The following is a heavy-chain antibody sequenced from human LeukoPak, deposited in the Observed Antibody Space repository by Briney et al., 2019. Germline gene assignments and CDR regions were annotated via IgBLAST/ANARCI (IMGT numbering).Heavy chain of an antibody. CDR3: ARFSIPANWFDP. V-gene: IGHV1-18*01. Sequence: ASVKVSCKASGYTFTSHGISWVRQAPGQGLEWMGWISAYNGNTNYAQNLQGRVTMTTDTSTRIAYMELRSLGSDDTAVYYCARFSIPANWFDPWGQGTLVTVSS. CDR2: ISAYNGNT. CDR1: GYTFTSHG. J-gene: IGHJ5*02. D-gene: IGHD6-25*01.